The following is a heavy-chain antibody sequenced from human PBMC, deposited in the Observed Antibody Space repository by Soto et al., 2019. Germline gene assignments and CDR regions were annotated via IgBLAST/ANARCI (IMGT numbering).Heavy chain of an antibody. CDR2: IDHSGYT. CDR3: ARAWALQQQLNRNWFDP. Sequence: PSETLSLTCAVYGGSFSGYYWNWIRQPPGKGLEWIGEIDHSGYTNYNPSLKSRVTISVDTSKNQFSLKLSSVTAADTAVYYCARAWALQQQLNRNWFDPWGQGTLVTVSS. V-gene: IGHV4-34*01. CDR1: GGSFSGYY. J-gene: IGHJ5*02. D-gene: IGHD6-13*01.